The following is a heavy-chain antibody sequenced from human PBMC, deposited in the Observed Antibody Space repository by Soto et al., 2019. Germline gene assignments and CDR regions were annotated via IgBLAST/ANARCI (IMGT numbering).Heavy chain of an antibody. CDR1: GFTFSNYA. CDR3: ARDLSLAFCGGDSQGVAPSTGFAP. V-gene: IGHV3-30-3*01. D-gene: IGHD2-21*02. CDR2: ISYDGSNK. J-gene: IGHJ5*02. Sequence: PGGSLRLSCAATGFTFSNYAMHWVRQAPGKGLEWVAIISYDGSNKYYADSVKGRFTISRDNSKNTLYLQMNSLRAEDTAMYYCARDLSLAFCGGDSQGVAPSTGFAPGGQETLLPVSS.